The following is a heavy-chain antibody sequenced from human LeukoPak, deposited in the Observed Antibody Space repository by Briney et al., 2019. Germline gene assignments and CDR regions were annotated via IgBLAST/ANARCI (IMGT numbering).Heavy chain of an antibody. CDR1: RFTFGSYA. CDR2: ISDSGDST. J-gene: IGHJ4*02. Sequence: GGSLRLSCAASRFTFGSYAMSWVRQAPGEGLEWVSAISDSGDSTYYADSVKGRFTISRDNSKNTLYLQMNSLRSDDTAVYYCARDDGSGRLDYWGQGTLVTVSS. V-gene: IGHV3-23*01. D-gene: IGHD3-10*01. CDR3: ARDDGSGRLDY.